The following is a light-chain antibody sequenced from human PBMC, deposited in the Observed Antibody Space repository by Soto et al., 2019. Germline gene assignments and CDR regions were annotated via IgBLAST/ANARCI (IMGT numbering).Light chain of an antibody. J-gene: IGKJ1*01. CDR3: QQYGNSRWT. V-gene: IGKV3-20*01. CDR1: QSVSSSY. CDR2: GTS. Sequence: EIVLTQSPATLSLSPGERATPSCRASQSVSSSYLAWYQQTPGQAPRLLIYGTSNRATGIPDRFSGSGSGTDFTLTISRLEPEDFAVYYCQQYGNSRWTFGQGTKVDIK.